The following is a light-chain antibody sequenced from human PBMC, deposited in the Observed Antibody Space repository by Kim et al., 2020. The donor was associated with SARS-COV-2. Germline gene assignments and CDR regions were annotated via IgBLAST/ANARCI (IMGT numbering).Light chain of an antibody. J-gene: IGLJ2*01. CDR1: NSDVGDYNY. CDR3: SSYTNTNTRVV. CDR2: EVS. Sequence: SVLSQPASVSGSPGQSITLSCTGTNSDVGDYNYVSWYQQHPGKAPKVMIFEVSNRPSGVSNRFSGSKSGNTASLTISGLQAEDEADYYCSSYTNTNTRVVLGGGTQMTV. V-gene: IGLV2-14*01.